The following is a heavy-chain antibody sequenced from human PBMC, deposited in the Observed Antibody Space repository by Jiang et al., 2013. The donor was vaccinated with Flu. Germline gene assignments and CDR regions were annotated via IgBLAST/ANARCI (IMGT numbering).Heavy chain of an antibody. D-gene: IGHD4-17*01. CDR2: ISSSSSTI. J-gene: IGHJ3*02. Sequence: VQLVESGGGLVQPGGSLRLSCAASGFTFSSYSMNWVRQAPGKGLEWVSYISSSSSTIYYADSVKGRFTISRDNAKNSLYLQMNSLRDEDTAVYYCARDLDYGDYMRDAFDIWGQGTMVTVSS. CDR1: GFTFSSYS. CDR3: ARDLDYGDYMRDAFDI. V-gene: IGHV3-48*02.